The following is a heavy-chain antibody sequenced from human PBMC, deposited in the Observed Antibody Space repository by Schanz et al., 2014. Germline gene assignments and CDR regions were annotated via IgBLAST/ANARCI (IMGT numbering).Heavy chain of an antibody. Sequence: EVQLVESGGGLVQPGGSLRLSCAASGFSFSNYWMHWVRQGPGSGLVWVSHINNAGSDTTYADSVKGRFTISRDNSKNTLYLQMNSLRAEDTAVYYCARDKGGYYPFDYWGQGTLVTVSS. CDR1: GFSFSNYW. CDR3: ARDKGGYYPFDY. CDR2: INNAGSDT. D-gene: IGHD3-3*01. J-gene: IGHJ4*02. V-gene: IGHV3-74*01.